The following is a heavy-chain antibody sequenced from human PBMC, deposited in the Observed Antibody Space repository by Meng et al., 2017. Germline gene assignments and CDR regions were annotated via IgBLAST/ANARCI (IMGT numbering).Heavy chain of an antibody. J-gene: IGHJ4*02. CDR1: GGSISSYY. D-gene: IGHD3-22*01. CDR2: IYYSGST. V-gene: IGHV4-59*01. Sequence: SETLSLTCTVSGGSISSYYWSWIRQPPGKGLEWIGYIYYSGSTNYNPSLKSRVTISVDTSKNQFSLKLSSVTAADTAVYYCARDRYHYDSSGLFDYWGQGTLVTVSS. CDR3: ARDRYHYDSSGLFDY.